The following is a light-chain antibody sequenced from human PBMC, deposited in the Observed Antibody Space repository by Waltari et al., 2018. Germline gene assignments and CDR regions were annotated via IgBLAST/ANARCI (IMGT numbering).Light chain of an antibody. V-gene: IGLV3-21*04. CDR2: YNS. CDR3: QVWDNDNDHVV. Sequence: SYVLNQPPSVSAAPGQTARITCGGDNIVIKSVPWYQQQPGQAPVLVLYYNSDRPSGIPDRFSGSNSGNAATLTISRVESGDEADYFCQVWDNDNDHVVFGGGTKLTVL. J-gene: IGLJ2*01. CDR1: NIVIKS.